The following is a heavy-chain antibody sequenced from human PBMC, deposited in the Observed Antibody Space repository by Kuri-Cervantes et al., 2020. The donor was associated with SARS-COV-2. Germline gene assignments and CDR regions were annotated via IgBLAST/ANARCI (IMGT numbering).Heavy chain of an antibody. V-gene: IGHV1-24*01. D-gene: IGHD2-15*01. J-gene: IGHJ6*02. Sequence: ASVKVSCKVSGDTLTELSMHWVRQAPGKGLEWMGGFDPEDGETIYAQKFQGRVTMTEDTSTDTAYMELSSLRSEDTAVYYCAGPAGIYYYYYGMDVWGQGTTVTVSS. CDR1: GDTLTELS. CDR2: FDPEDGET. CDR3: AGPAGIYYYYYGMDV.